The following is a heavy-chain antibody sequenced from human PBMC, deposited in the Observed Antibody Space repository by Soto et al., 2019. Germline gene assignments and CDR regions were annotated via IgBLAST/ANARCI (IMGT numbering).Heavy chain of an antibody. V-gene: IGHV2-26*01. CDR1: GFSLSNARMG. CDR3: ARIGYDFWSGYYYPYGMDV. Sequence: QVTLKESGPVLVKPTETLTLTCTVSGFSLSNARMGVSWIRQPPGKALEWLAHIFSNDEKSYSTSLKSRLTTSKDTSKSQVVLTMTNMDPVDTATYYCARIGYDFWSGYYYPYGMDVWGQGTTVTVSS. J-gene: IGHJ6*02. CDR2: IFSNDEK. D-gene: IGHD3-3*01.